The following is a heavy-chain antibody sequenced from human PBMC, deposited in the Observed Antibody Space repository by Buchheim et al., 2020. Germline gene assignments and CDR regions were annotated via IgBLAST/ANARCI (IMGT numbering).Heavy chain of an antibody. D-gene: IGHD6-13*01. CDR2: ISSSGSTI. CDR3: ARDSGYSSSWVYYYYYGMDV. Sequence: EVQLVESGGGLVQPGGSLRLSYAASGFTFSSYEMNWVRQAPGKGLEWVSYISSSGSTIYYADSVKGRFTISRDNAKNSLYLQMNSLRAEDTAVYYCARDSGYSSSWVYYYYYGMDVWGQGTT. V-gene: IGHV3-48*03. J-gene: IGHJ6*02. CDR1: GFTFSSYE.